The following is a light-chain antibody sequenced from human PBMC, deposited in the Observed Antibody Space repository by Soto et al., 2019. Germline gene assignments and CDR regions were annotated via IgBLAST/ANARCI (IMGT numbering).Light chain of an antibody. CDR2: AAS. CDR3: QQLNSYPLT. V-gene: IGKV1-9*01. J-gene: IGKJ5*01. Sequence: IQLTKNKSSLSAAGGDRVTSTCRASQGISSYLAWYQQKPGKAPKLLIYAASTLQSGVPSRFSGSGSGTDFTLTISSLQPEDFATYYCQQLNSYPLTFGQLRLLEV. CDR1: QGISSY.